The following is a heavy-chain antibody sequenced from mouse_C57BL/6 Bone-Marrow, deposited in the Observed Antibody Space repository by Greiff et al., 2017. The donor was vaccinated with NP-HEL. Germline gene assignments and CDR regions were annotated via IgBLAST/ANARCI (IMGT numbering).Heavy chain of an antibody. CDR1: GYTFTSSW. CDR2: IYPGSGST. D-gene: IGHD1-1*01. CDR3: ALYYYGSSYVGLYAMDY. Sequence: VQLQQSGAELVKPGASVKMSCKASGYTFTSSWITWVKQRPGQGLEWIGDIYPGSGSTNYNEKFKGKATLTVDTSSSTAYMELSSLTSEDSAVYYCALYYYGSSYVGLYAMDYWGQGTSVTVSS. V-gene: IGHV1-55*01. J-gene: IGHJ4*01.